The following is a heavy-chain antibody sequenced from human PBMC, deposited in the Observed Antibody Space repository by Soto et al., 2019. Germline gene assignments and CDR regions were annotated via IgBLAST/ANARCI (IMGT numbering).Heavy chain of an antibody. Sequence: EVQLLESGGGLVQPGGSLRLSCAASGFTVSTYGVTWVRQAPGKGLEWVSGFTGVIGTTHYADSVKGRFTITRDNSNNTVYPQMNSLRVEDTAVYYCARWNGYGDYWGRGTLVTVSS. CDR2: FTGVIGTT. J-gene: IGHJ4*02. D-gene: IGHD1-1*01. CDR3: ARWNGYGDY. CDR1: GFTVSTYG. V-gene: IGHV3-23*01.